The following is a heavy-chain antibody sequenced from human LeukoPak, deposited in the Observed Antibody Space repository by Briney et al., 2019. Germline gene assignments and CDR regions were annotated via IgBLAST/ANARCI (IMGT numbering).Heavy chain of an antibody. CDR2: ISSSSYI. Sequence: GGSLRLSCAASGFTFSSYSMNWVRQAPGKGLEWVSSISSSSYIYYADSVKGRFTISRDNAKNSLYLQMNSLRAEDTAVYYCARLGKGDAFDIWGQGTMVTVSS. D-gene: IGHD7-27*01. V-gene: IGHV3-21*01. J-gene: IGHJ3*02. CDR1: GFTFSSYS. CDR3: ARLGKGDAFDI.